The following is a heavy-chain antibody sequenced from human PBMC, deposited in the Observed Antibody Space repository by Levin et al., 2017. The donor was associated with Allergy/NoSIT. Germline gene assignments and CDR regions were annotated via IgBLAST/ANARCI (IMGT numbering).Heavy chain of an antibody. Sequence: SETLSLTCTVSDVSVTNRNYFWGWIRQPPGKGLEWIASIYYSGSTYYNPSLMSRVTISVDTSNDRFSLKLNSVTAADTAIYYCARHSSHSGRILFFDSWGQGTLVTVSS. V-gene: IGHV4-39*01. J-gene: IGHJ4*02. CDR3: ARHSSHSGRILFFDS. D-gene: IGHD2-15*01. CDR2: IYYSGST. CDR1: DVSVTNRNYF.